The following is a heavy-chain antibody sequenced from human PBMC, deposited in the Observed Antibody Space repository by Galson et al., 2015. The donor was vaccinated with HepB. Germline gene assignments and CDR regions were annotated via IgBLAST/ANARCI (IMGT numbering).Heavy chain of an antibody. D-gene: IGHD1-26*01. Sequence: SLRISCAASGFTFSSYAMHWVRQAPGKGLEWVAVISYDGSNKYYADSVKGRFTISRDNSKNTLYLQMNSLRAEDTAVYYCARDLSGSYQIDYWGQGTLVTVSS. CDR2: ISYDGSNK. CDR3: ARDLSGSYQIDY. V-gene: IGHV3-30*04. J-gene: IGHJ4*02. CDR1: GFTFSSYA.